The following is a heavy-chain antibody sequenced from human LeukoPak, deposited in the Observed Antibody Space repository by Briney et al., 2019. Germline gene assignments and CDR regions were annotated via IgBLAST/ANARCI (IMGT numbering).Heavy chain of an antibody. CDR1: GYTFTSYD. J-gene: IGHJ4*02. V-gene: IGHV1-8*01. D-gene: IGHD3-22*01. CDR3: AITPIVVVITSSGY. Sequence: ASVNVSCKASGYTFTSYDINWVRQATGQGLEWMGWMNPNSGNTGYAQKFQGRVTMTRNTSISTAYMELSSLRSEDTAVYYCAITPIVVVITSSGYWGQGTLVTVSS. CDR2: MNPNSGNT.